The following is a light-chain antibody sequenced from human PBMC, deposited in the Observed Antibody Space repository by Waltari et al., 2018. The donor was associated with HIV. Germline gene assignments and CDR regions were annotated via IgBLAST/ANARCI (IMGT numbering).Light chain of an antibody. CDR2: DTS. CDR1: QSVNSGY. Sequence: EIVLAPSPGALSLFPGERAILSCRASQSVNSGYLAWYQQKPGQAPRLLIFDTSRRASGIPDRFSGSGSGTDFTLTISSLEPEDFAVYYCQQYGNSPPCTFGQGTKLEIK. V-gene: IGKV3-20*01. J-gene: IGKJ2*02. CDR3: QQYGNSPPCT.